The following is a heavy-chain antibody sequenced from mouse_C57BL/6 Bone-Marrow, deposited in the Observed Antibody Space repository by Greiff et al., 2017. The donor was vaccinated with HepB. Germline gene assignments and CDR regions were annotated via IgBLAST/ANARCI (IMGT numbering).Heavy chain of an antibody. CDR1: GFSLTSYG. V-gene: IGHV2-2*01. CDR3: ARTGLAY. CDR2: IWSGGST. J-gene: IGHJ3*01. Sequence: QVQLKESGPGLVQPSQSLSITCTVSGFSLTSYGVHWVRQSPGKGLEWLGVIWSGGSTDYNAAFISRLSISKDNSKSQVFFKMNSLQADDTAIYYCARTGLAYWGQGTLVTVSA.